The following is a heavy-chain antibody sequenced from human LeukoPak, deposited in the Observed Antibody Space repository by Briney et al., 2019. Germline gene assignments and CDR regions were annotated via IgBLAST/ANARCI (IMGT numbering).Heavy chain of an antibody. CDR1: GGSFSGYY. CDR2: INHSGST. D-gene: IGHD3-10*01. CDR3: ARRHYYGSGSYYKSSAYYYMDV. Sequence: PSETLSLTCAVYGGSFSGYYWSWIRQPPGKGLEWIGEINHSGSTNYNPSLKSRVTISVDTSKNQFSLKLSSVTAADTAVYYCARRHYYGSGSYYKSSAYYYMDVWGKGTTVTVSS. J-gene: IGHJ6*03. V-gene: IGHV4-34*01.